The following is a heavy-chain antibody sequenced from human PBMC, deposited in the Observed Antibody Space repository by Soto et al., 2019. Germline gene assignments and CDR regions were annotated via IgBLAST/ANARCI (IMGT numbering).Heavy chain of an antibody. J-gene: IGHJ3*01. V-gene: IGHV3-7*01. Sequence: GVSLRLSCAASGFIFSDYSMSWVRQSPGKGLEGVANIKQDGGEEDYVDSVKGRLTISRDNAKNSLYLQMNSLRAEDTAVYYCARVYYESRGPTKYRAFDFWGQGTMVTVS. CDR2: IKQDGGEE. CDR1: GFIFSDYS. CDR3: ARVYYESRGPTKYRAFDF. D-gene: IGHD3-22*01.